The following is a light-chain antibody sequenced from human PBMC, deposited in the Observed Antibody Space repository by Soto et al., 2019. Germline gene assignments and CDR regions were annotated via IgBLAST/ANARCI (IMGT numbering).Light chain of an antibody. CDR1: SGSIANNY. V-gene: IGLV6-57*04. CDR3: QSYDSSFVV. J-gene: IGLJ2*01. Sequence: NFMLTQPHSVSESPVKTVTISCTRSSGSIANNYMQWYQQRPGSAPTTVIFENNQRPSGVPDRFSGSTDGSSNSASLTISGLQTEDEADYYCQSYDSSFVVFGGGTKLTVL. CDR2: ENN.